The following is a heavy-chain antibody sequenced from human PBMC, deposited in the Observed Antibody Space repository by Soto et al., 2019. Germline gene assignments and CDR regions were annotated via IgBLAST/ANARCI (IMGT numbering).Heavy chain of an antibody. CDR3: ARLSVRYCSGGSRSQLDY. V-gene: IGHV3-48*02. CDR2: ISSSGGTI. CDR1: GFTFSTYS. Sequence: EVQLVESGGGLVQPGGSVRLSCAASGFTFSTYSMNWVRQAPGKGLEWVSFISSSGGTIYYADSVKGRFTISRDNAKNSLYLQMNSLSDEDTAVYYCARLSVRYCSGGSRSQLDYWGQGTLVTVSS. J-gene: IGHJ4*02. D-gene: IGHD2-15*01.